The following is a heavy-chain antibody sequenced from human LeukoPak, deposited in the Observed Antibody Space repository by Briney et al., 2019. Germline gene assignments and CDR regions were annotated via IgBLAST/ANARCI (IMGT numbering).Heavy chain of an antibody. Sequence: PGGSLRLSCAAAGFSFSTYAMHWVRQAPGKGLEWVAVISYDGRDKQHVDSVKGRFIISRDNSKNTLYLQMNSLRAEDTAVYYCARGSEWSSGVSDYLGQGTLVTASS. CDR2: ISYDGRDK. CDR1: GFSFSTYA. D-gene: IGHD3-3*01. J-gene: IGHJ4*02. V-gene: IGHV3-30*04. CDR3: ARGSEWSSGVSDY.